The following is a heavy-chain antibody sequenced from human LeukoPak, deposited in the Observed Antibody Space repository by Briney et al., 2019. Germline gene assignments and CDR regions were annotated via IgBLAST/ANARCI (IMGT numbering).Heavy chain of an antibody. D-gene: IGHD1-26*01. J-gene: IGHJ4*02. CDR1: GGSFSGSY. Sequence: SETLSLTCALYGGSFSGSYWSWIRQPPGKGLDYIGGINHSGRTYYIVSLRSRVSISLDTSDNQFSLNLRSVNLSSVTAADSAVYYCARLGPYSGSYKHWGQGTLVTVSS. V-gene: IGHV4-34*01. CDR2: INHSGRT. CDR3: ARLGPYSGSYKH.